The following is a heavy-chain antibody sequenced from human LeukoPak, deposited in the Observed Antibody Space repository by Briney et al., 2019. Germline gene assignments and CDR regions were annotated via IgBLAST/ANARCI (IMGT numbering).Heavy chain of an antibody. Sequence: SETLSLTCTVSGGSISSSSYYWGWIRQPPGKGLEWIGSIYYSGSTYYNPSLKSRVTISVDTSKNQFSLKLSSVTAADTAVYYCARRQYCSSTSCRYFDYWGQGTLVTVSS. D-gene: IGHD2-2*01. V-gene: IGHV4-39*01. J-gene: IGHJ4*02. CDR1: GGSISSSSYY. CDR2: IYYSGST. CDR3: ARRQYCSSTSCRYFDY.